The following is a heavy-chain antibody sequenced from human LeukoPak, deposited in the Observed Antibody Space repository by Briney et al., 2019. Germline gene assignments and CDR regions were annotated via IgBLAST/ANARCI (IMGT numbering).Heavy chain of an antibody. D-gene: IGHD6-6*01. CDR2: IYYSGST. Sequence: SETLSLTRTVSGGSISSYYWSWIRQPPGKGLEWIGYIYYSGSTNYNPSLKSRVTISVDTSKNQFSLKLSSVTAADTAVYYCARSGIAARPFDYWGQGTLVTVSS. V-gene: IGHV4-59*01. CDR3: ARSGIAARPFDY. J-gene: IGHJ4*02. CDR1: GGSISSYY.